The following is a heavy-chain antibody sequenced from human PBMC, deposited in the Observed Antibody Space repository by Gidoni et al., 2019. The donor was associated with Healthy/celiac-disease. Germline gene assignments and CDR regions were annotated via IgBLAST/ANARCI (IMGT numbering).Heavy chain of an antibody. CDR1: GFTFDDYA. J-gene: IGHJ4*02. D-gene: IGHD3-22*01. CDR2: ISWNSGSI. Sequence: EVQLVESGGGLVQPGRSLRLSCAASGFTFDDYAMHWVRQAPGKGLEWVSGISWNSGSIGYADSVKGRFTISRDNAKNSLYLQMNSLRAEDTALYYCAKGPRGSGYYYPPFDYWGQGTLVTVSS. CDR3: AKGPRGSGYYYPPFDY. V-gene: IGHV3-9*01.